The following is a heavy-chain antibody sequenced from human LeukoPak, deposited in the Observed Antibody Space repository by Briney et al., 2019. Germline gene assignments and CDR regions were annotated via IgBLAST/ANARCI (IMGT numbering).Heavy chain of an antibody. CDR1: GFTFNNYE. CDR2: INWNGGST. J-gene: IGHJ6*03. V-gene: IGHV3-20*04. D-gene: IGHD3-3*01. Sequence: GGSLRLSCAATGFTFNNYEMNWVRQAPGKGLEWVSGINWNGGSTGYADSVKGRFTISRDNAKNSLYLQMNSLRAEDTALYYCATDTSYYDFWSGYLRYMDVWGKGTTVTVSS. CDR3: ATDTSYYDFWSGYLRYMDV.